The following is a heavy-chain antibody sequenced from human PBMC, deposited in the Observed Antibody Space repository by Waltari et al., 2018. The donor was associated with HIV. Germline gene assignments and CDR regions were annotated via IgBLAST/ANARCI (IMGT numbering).Heavy chain of an antibody. CDR3: ASHNVEMATFDY. J-gene: IGHJ4*02. V-gene: IGHV4-39*01. D-gene: IGHD5-12*01. CDR1: GGSIRSSSYS. CDR2: IYYSGST. Sequence: QLQLQESGPGLVKPSETLSLTCPVPGGSIRSSSYSWGWIRQPPGKGLEWIGSIYYSGSTYYNPSLKSRVTISVDTSKNQFSLKLSSVTAADTAVYYCASHNVEMATFDYWGQGTLVTVSS.